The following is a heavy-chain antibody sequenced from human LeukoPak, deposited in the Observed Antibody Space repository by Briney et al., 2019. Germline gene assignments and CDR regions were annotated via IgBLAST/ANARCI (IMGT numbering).Heavy chain of an antibody. CDR2: IYSGGST. CDR3: ARVASVGATNWFDP. V-gene: IGHV3-66*01. Sequence: GGSLRLSCAASGFTVSSNYMSWVRQAPGKGLEWVSVIYSGGSTYYADSVKGRFTISRDNSKNTLYLQMNSLRAEDTAVYYCARVASVGATNWFDPWGQGTLVTVSS. CDR1: GFTVSSNY. J-gene: IGHJ5*02. D-gene: IGHD1-26*01.